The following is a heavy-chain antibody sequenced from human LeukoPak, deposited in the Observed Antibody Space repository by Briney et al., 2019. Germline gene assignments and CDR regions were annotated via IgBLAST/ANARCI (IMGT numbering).Heavy chain of an antibody. J-gene: IGHJ4*02. CDR3: ARATNSHSHYGDPYYFDY. CDR2: ISWNSGSI. CDR1: GFTFADYA. D-gene: IGHD4-17*01. Sequence: PGRSLRLSCAASGFTFADYAMHWVRQAPGKGLEWVSGISWNSGSIGYADSVKGRFTISRDNSKNTLYLQMNSLRAEDTAVYYCARATNSHSHYGDPYYFDYWGQGTLVTVSS. V-gene: IGHV3-9*01.